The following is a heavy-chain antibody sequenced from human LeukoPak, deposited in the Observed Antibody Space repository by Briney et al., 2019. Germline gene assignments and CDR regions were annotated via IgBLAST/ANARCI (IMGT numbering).Heavy chain of an antibody. CDR2: IYDSGRA. V-gene: IGHV4-30-4*07. CDR1: GGSISTGGYS. J-gene: IGHJ4*02. CDR3: VRDIYDDNN. D-gene: IGHD3-16*01. Sequence: RASETLSLTCAVSGGSISTGGYSWSWIRQPPGKTLEWIGYIYDSGRAYYNPSLKSRVTISMDTSSNHFSLKLRSVTAADTAVYYCVRDIYDDNNWGQGTLVTVSS.